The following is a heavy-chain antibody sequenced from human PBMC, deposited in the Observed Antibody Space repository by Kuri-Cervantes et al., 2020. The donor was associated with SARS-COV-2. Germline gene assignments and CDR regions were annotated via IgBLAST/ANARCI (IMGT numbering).Heavy chain of an antibody. J-gene: IGHJ4*02. V-gene: IGHV3-30-3*01. CDR1: GFTFSSYA. CDR2: ISYDGSNK. CDR3: ARDHGLMPLLGPFDY. D-gene: IGHD2-15*01. Sequence: GESLKISCAASGFTFSSYAMHWVRQAPGKGLEWVAVISYDGSNKYYADSVKGRFTISRDNSKNTLCLQMNSLRAEDTAVYYCARDHGLMPLLGPFDYWGQGTLVTVSS.